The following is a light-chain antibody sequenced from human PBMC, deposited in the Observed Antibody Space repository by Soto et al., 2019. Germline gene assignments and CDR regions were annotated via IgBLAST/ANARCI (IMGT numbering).Light chain of an antibody. CDR2: GAS. Sequence: ENVLTQSPGTLSLSPGDRATLSWRASQGLSSTYIAWYQQQPGQAPRLLIYGASNSATGIPDRFSGSGSGRDFTLSISRLEPDDFAVYYCQQYCGSPPLTFGGGTKVEIK. V-gene: IGKV3-20*01. CDR3: QQYCGSPPLT. CDR1: QGLSSTY. J-gene: IGKJ4*01.